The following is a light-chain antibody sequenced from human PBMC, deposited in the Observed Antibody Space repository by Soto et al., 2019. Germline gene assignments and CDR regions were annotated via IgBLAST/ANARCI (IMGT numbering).Light chain of an antibody. V-gene: IGKV3-20*01. J-gene: IGKJ2*01. CDR2: TAS. CDR1: QTINSKY. CDR3: QHYCSSPLYI. Sequence: EVVLTQSPGTLSLSPGERATLSCRASQTINSKYLAWYQQKPGQAPRLLIYTASTRATGIPDRFSGSGSGTDFILTISRLEPEDFAVYYCQHYCSSPLYIFGQGTKLEIK.